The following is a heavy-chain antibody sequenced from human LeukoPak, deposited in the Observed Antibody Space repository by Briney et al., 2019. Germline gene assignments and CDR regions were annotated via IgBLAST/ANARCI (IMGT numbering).Heavy chain of an antibody. CDR3: ARPHCSGGSCYFDY. J-gene: IGHJ4*02. CDR2: IYYSGST. CDR1: GGSISSSSYY. D-gene: IGHD2-15*01. Sequence: PSETLSLTCTVPGGSISSSSYYWGWIRQPPGKGLEWIGSIYYSGSTYYNPSLKSRVTISVDTSKNQFSLKLSSVTAADTAVYYCARPHCSGGSCYFDYWGQGTLSPSPQ. V-gene: IGHV4-39*01.